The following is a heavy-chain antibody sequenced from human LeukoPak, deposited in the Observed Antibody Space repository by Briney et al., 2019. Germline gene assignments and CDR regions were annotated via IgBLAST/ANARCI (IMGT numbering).Heavy chain of an antibody. D-gene: IGHD4-17*01. J-gene: IGHJ4*02. V-gene: IGHV3-30*03. Sequence: GGSLRLSCAASGFTFSSYGMHWVRQAPGKGLEWVAVISYDGSNKYYADSVKGRFTISRDNSKNTLYLQMNSLRADDTAVYYCASSRDYAHDYWGQGTLVTVSS. CDR3: ASSRDYAHDY. CDR1: GFTFSSYG. CDR2: ISYDGSNK.